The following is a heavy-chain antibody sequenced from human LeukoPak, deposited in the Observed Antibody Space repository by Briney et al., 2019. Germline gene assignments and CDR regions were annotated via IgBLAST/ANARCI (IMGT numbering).Heavy chain of an antibody. CDR2: IYTSGST. Sequence: SETLSLTCTVSGGSISSGSYYWSWIRQPAGKGLEWIGRIYTSGSTNYNPSLKSRVTISVDTSKNQFSLKLSSVTAADTAVYYCARHRGSRKKLYYYYYYMDVWGKGTTVTISS. D-gene: IGHD1-26*01. CDR3: ARHRGSRKKLYYYYYYMDV. J-gene: IGHJ6*03. V-gene: IGHV4-61*02. CDR1: GGSISSGSYY.